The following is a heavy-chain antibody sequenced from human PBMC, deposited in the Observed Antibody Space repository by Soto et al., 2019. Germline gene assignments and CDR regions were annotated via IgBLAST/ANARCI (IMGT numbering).Heavy chain of an antibody. CDR2: INAGNGNT. CDR3: ARRLLGGGGYYGMDV. J-gene: IGHJ6*02. Sequence: QVQLVQSGAEVKKPGASVNVSCKASGYTFTSYAMHWVRQAPGQSLEWMGWINAGNGNTKYSQKFQGRVTITRDISASTAYMELSSLRSEDTAVYYCARRLLGGGGYYGMDVWGQGTTVTVSS. CDR1: GYTFTSYA. V-gene: IGHV1-3*01. D-gene: IGHD2-15*01.